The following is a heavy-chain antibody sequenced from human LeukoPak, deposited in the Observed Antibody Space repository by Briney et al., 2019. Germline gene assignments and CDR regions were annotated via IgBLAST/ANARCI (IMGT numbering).Heavy chain of an antibody. CDR2: IWYDGSNK. CDR1: GFTFSSYG. V-gene: IGHV3-33*01. D-gene: IGHD3-16*02. Sequence: HPGTSLRLSCAASGFTFSSYGMHWVRQAPGKGLEWVAVIWYDGSNKYYADSVKGRFTISRDNSKNTLYLQMNSLRAEDTAVYYCARDYYDYVWGSYRYTYYYGMDVWGQGTTVTVSS. J-gene: IGHJ6*02. CDR3: ARDYYDYVWGSYRYTYYYGMDV.